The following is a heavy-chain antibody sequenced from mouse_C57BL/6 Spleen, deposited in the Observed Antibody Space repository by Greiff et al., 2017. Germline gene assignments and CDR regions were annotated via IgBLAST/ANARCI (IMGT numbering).Heavy chain of an antibody. V-gene: IGHV1-52*01. CDR3: ARGAYYCGPYYFDY. J-gene: IGHJ2*01. D-gene: IGHD1-1*01. Sequence: QVQLQQPGPELVRPGSSVKLSCKASGYTFTSYWMHWVKQRPIQGLEWICNIDPSDSETHSNQKFKDKATLTVTKSSSTAYMQLSSLTSEDSAVYYCARGAYYCGPYYFDYWGQGTTLTVSS. CDR1: GYTFTSYW. CDR2: IDPSDSET.